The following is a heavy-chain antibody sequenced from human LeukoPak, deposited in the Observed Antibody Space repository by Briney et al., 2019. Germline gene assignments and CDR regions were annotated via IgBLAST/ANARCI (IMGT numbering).Heavy chain of an antibody. V-gene: IGHV4-59*01. CDR3: ARSVVTLYWYFEL. CDR2: IYYSGST. Sequence: PSETLSLTCTVSGGSISGYYYNWIRQPPGKGLEWIGYIYYSGSTNYNPSLKSRVTISLDTSKNQFSLKLSSVTTADTAVYYCARSVVTLYWYFELWGRGTLVTVSS. D-gene: IGHD4-23*01. CDR1: GGSISGYY. J-gene: IGHJ2*01.